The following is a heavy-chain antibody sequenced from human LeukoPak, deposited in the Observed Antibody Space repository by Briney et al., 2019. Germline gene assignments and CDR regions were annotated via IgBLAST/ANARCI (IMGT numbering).Heavy chain of an antibody. CDR2: IYYIGST. V-gene: IGHV4-59*08. CDR1: GGSISSYY. CDR3: ARLPLVRGNYGMDV. J-gene: IGHJ6*02. Sequence: SETLSLTCTVSGGSISSYYWNWIRQPPGKGLEWIGYIYYIGSTNYNSSLKSRVTISVDTSKNQFSLKLSSVTAADTAVYFCARLPLVRGNYGMDVWGQGTTVTVSS. D-gene: IGHD3-10*01.